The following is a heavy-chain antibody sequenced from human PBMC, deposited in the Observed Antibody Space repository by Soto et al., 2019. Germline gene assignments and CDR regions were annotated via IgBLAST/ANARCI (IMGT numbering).Heavy chain of an antibody. CDR3: VKRSLLVAPT. J-gene: IGHJ4*02. Sequence: SETLSLTCAVYGGSFSGYYWSWIRQPPGKGLEWIGEINHSGSTNYNPSLKSRVTISVDTSKNQFSLKVSSVTAADTAVYYCVKRSLLVAPTWGQGILGTV. CDR2: INHSGST. V-gene: IGHV4-34*01. CDR1: GGSFSGYY. D-gene: IGHD2-21*01.